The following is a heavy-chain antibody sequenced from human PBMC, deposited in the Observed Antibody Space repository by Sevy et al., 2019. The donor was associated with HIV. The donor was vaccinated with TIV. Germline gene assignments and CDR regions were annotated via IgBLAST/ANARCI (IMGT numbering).Heavy chain of an antibody. Sequence: GGSLRLSCKTSGFTFSTYAMHWVRQAPGKGLEWVASISRTPPTTYYADSVRDRFTISRDNAKNSLYLEMNSLRDEDTAVYYCAREAYYYDSREANWFDPWGQGTLVTVSS. D-gene: IGHD3-22*01. V-gene: IGHV3-48*02. CDR2: ISRTPPTT. CDR1: GFTFSTYA. CDR3: AREAYYYDSREANWFDP. J-gene: IGHJ5*02.